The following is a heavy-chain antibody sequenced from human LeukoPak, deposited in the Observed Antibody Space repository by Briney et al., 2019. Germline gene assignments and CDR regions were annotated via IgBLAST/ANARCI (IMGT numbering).Heavy chain of an antibody. J-gene: IGHJ4*02. Sequence: SETLSLTCAGYGGSFSGYYWSWIRQPPGKGVKWIGEINHSGSTNYNPSLKSRVTISVDTSKNQFSLKLSSVTAADTAVYYCARDGVAAALDYWGQGTLVTVSS. D-gene: IGHD6-13*01. CDR1: GGSFSGYY. CDR2: INHSGST. V-gene: IGHV4-34*01. CDR3: ARDGVAAALDY.